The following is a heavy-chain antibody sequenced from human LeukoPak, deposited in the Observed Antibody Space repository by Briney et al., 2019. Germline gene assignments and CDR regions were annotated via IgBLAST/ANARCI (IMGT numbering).Heavy chain of an antibody. CDR2: INHSGST. Sequence: PSETLSLTCAVYGGSFSGYYWSWIRQPPGKGLEWIGEINHSGSTNYNPSLKSRVTTSVDTSKNQFSLKLSSVTAADTAMYYCAAEWLRLVAFDYWGQGTLVTVSS. V-gene: IGHV4-34*01. D-gene: IGHD5-12*01. CDR1: GGSFSGYY. CDR3: AAEWLRLVAFDY. J-gene: IGHJ4*02.